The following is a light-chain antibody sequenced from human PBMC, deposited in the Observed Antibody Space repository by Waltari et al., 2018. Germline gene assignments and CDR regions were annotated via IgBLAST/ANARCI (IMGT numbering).Light chain of an antibody. J-gene: IGLJ3*02. CDR1: TGTVTSGHH. Sequence: QAVVTQEPSLTVSPGGTVTLTCGSSTGTVTSGHHPYWFQQKPGQAPRTLIFDTSNRHCGTPARCSSSLIGGKAALTLSGAQPEDEAEYYCLLYYSGVRVFGGGTKLTVL. V-gene: IGLV7-46*01. CDR3: LLYYSGVRV. CDR2: DTS.